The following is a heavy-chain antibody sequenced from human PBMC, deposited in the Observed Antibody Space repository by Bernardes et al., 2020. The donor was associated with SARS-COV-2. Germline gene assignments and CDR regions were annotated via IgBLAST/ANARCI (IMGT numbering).Heavy chain of an antibody. J-gene: IGHJ3*02. CDR3: ARPLGGYPADAFDI. CDR2: IKEDGSEK. Sequence: RSLSPSGAASGFPFSAYWMSWVRPAPGKGLERVANIKEDGSEKYYMDSVKGRFTISRDNAKNSLYLQMNSLRAEDTAVYYCARPLGGYPADAFDIWGQGTMVTVSS. CDR1: GFPFSAYW. D-gene: IGHD3-3*01. V-gene: IGHV3-7*01.